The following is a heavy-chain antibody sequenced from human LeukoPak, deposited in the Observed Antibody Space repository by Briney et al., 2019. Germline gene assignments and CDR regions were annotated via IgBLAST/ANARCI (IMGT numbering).Heavy chain of an antibody. V-gene: IGHV3-23*01. CDR3: AKGAVEMAPITVGLDV. CDR2: ISGSGGNT. Sequence: GGSLILSCAASGFTFDNYAMSWVRQAPGKGLEWVSLISGSGGNTYYADSVKGRFTISRDNSKNTLYLQMNGLRAEDTAVYYCAKGAVEMAPITVGLDVWGQGTTVTVSS. J-gene: IGHJ6*02. D-gene: IGHD5-24*01. CDR1: GFTFDNYA.